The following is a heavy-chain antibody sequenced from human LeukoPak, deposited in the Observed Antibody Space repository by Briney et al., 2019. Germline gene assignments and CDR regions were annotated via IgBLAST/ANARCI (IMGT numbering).Heavy chain of an antibody. CDR2: ISSGGTTT. D-gene: IGHD3-3*01. CDR1: GFPFSNAW. V-gene: IGHV3-48*01. CDR3: ARATGNYDLG. J-gene: IGHJ4*02. Sequence: GGSLRLSCAASGFPFSNAWMNWVRQAPGKGLEWISYISSGGTTTYYADSVKGRFTISRDNAKNSLLLQMNSLRAEDTAMYYCARATGNYDLGWGQGTLVTVS.